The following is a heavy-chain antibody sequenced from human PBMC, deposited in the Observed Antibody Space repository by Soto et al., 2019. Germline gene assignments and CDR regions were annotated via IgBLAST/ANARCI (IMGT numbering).Heavy chain of an antibody. V-gene: IGHV4-4*02. Sequence: QVQLQESGPGLMKPSGTLSLTCAVSGGSISTKWWSWVRQPPGKGLEWIGESYHSGATNYNPSLKNRVTMSVDKSQNHLSLNLNSVTAADTAVYYCARHIAVSGTRGFEFWGHGTLVTVSS. CDR1: GGSISTKW. D-gene: IGHD6-19*01. J-gene: IGHJ4*01. CDR2: SYHSGAT. CDR3: ARHIAVSGTRGFEF.